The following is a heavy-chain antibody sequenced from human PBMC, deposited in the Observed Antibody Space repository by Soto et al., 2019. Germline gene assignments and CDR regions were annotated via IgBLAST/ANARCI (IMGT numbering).Heavy chain of an antibody. CDR2: ISGSGGST. D-gene: IGHD5-18*01. CDR1: EFTFSSYA. J-gene: IGHJ6*02. CDR3: AKDQNIQLWPRYYYYGMDV. Sequence: EVQLLESGGGLVQPGGSLRLSCAASEFTFSSYAMSWVRQAPGKGLEWVSAISGSGGSTYYADSVKGRFTISRDNSKNTLYLQMNSLRAEDTAVYYCAKDQNIQLWPRYYYYGMDVWGQGTTVTVSS. V-gene: IGHV3-23*01.